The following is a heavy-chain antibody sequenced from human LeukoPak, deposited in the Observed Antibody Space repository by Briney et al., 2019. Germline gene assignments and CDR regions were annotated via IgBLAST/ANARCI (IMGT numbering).Heavy chain of an antibody. CDR1: GYSFTSYW. CDR3: ARQGWYYDFWSGSRGSDNWFDP. CDR2: IYPGDSDT. Sequence: GESLKISCKGSGYSFTSYWIGWVRQMPGKGLEWMGIIYPGDSDTRYSPSFQGQVTISADKSISTAYLQWSSLKASDTAMYYCARQGWYYDFWSGSRGSDNWFDPWGQGTLVTVSS. V-gene: IGHV5-51*01. J-gene: IGHJ5*02. D-gene: IGHD3-3*01.